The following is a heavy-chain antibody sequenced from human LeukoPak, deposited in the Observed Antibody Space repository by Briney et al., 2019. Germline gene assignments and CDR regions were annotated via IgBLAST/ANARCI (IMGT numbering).Heavy chain of an antibody. CDR2: INPSGGST. J-gene: IGHJ4*02. V-gene: IGHV1-46*01. D-gene: IGHD1-26*01. CDR1: GYTFTSHY. CDR3: ARGTWEQPRDS. Sequence: ASVKVSCKASGYTFTSHYMHWVRQAPGQGLEWMGIINPSGGSTRYAQKFQGRVTMTRDTSTSTVYMEMSSLRFEDTALYYCARGTWEQPRDSWGQGTLVTVSS.